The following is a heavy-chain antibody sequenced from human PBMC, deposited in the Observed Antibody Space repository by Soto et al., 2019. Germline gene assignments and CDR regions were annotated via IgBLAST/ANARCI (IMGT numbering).Heavy chain of an antibody. D-gene: IGHD3-22*01. CDR3: ARSPPGGYHYYYGMDV. Sequence: EVQLVESGGGLVQPGGSLRLSCAASGFTFSSYDMQWVRQATGKGLEWVSAIGTAGDTYYPGSVKGRFTISRENANNSLYLQMNSLRAGDTAVYYCARSPPGGYHYYYGMDVWGQGTTVTVSS. CDR2: IGTAGDT. V-gene: IGHV3-13*04. J-gene: IGHJ6*02. CDR1: GFTFSSYD.